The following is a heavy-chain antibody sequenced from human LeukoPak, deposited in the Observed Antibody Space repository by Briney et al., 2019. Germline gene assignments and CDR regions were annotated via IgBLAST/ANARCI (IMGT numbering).Heavy chain of an antibody. CDR1: GGTFSSYA. J-gene: IGHJ5*01. CDR3: VKAGGAGSYYYWFDS. CDR2: LIPIFGTA. D-gene: IGHD3-10*01. Sequence: SVKVSCKASGGTFSSYAISWVRQAPGQGLEWMGGLIPIFGTANYAQKFQGRVTITADKSTSTAYMELNSLRPEDTALYYCVKAGGAGSYYYWFDSWGQGTLVTVSS. V-gene: IGHV1-69*06.